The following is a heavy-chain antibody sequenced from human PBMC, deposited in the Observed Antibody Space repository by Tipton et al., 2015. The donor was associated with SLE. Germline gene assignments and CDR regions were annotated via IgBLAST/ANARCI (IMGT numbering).Heavy chain of an antibody. D-gene: IGHD3-16*01. CDR2: IDYRDIT. CDR1: GGSFSSNY. J-gene: IGHJ3*01. CDR3: ARDPYNYTLGGAFDF. V-gene: IGHV4-59*12. Sequence: TLSLTCAVYGGSFSSNYWSWIRQPPGKGLEWIGYIDYRDITNYNPSLKSRVTMSIDTSKNQFSLKLSSVTAADTAVYFCARDPYNYTLGGAFDFWGQGTMVTVSS.